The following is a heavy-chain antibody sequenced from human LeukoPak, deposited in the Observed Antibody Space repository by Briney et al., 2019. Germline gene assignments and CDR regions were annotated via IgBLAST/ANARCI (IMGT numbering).Heavy chain of an antibody. J-gene: IGHJ4*02. CDR1: GGSINGYY. CDR2: VYFSGST. D-gene: IGHD5-18*01. CDR3: ARSTNGYSYGYDY. V-gene: IGHV4-59*13. Sequence: SQTLSLTCTVSGGSINGYYWSWIRQPPGKGLEWIGYVYFSGSTNYNPSLKSRVTISVDTSKNQFSLKLSSVTAADTAVYYCARSTNGYSYGYDYWGQETLVTVSS.